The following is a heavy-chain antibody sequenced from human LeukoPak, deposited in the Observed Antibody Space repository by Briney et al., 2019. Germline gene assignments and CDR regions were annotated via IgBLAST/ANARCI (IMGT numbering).Heavy chain of an antibody. Sequence: GGSLRLSCAASGFTFSSYSMNWVRQAPGKGLEWVSSISSSSSYIYYADSVKGRFTISRDNAKNSLYLQMNSLRAEDTAVYYCARDEYCSSTSCYNAFDIWGQGTMATVSS. CDR1: GFTFSSYS. CDR3: ARDEYCSSTSCYNAFDI. D-gene: IGHD2-2*02. V-gene: IGHV3-21*01. J-gene: IGHJ3*02. CDR2: ISSSSSYI.